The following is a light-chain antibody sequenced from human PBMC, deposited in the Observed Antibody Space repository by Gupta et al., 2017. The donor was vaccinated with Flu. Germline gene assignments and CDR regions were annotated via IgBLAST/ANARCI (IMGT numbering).Light chain of an antibody. Sequence: ERGTVSCWASESVSRYLAWYQKKPGKVHRVLIYDASNRAPGIPAKFSGGGSGTDFILTISRLELEEFAVYSCQQLHNWPRTFGQGTRLEIK. V-gene: IGKV3-11*01. CDR3: QQLHNWPRT. J-gene: IGKJ2*01. CDR2: DAS. CDR1: ESVSRY.